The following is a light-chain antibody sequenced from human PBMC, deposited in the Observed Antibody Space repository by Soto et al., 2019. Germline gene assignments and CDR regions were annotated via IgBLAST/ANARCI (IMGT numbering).Light chain of an antibody. J-gene: IGLJ1*01. CDR3: QTWGTGIHYV. CDR1: SGHSSYA. V-gene: IGLV4-69*01. Sequence: QLVLTQSPSASASLGASVKLTCTLSSGHSSYAIAWHKQQPEKGPRYLMKLNSDGSHSKGDGIPDRFSGSSSGAERYLTISSLQSEDEADYYCQTWGTGIHYVFGTGTKSPS. CDR2: LNSDGSH.